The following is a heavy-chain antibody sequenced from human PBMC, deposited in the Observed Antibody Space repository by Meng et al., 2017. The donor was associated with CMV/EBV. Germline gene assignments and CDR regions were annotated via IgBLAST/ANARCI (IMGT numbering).Heavy chain of an antibody. CDR2: INPNSGNT. CDR1: GYSFSSYD. J-gene: IGHJ4*02. D-gene: IGHD3-9*01. CDR3: ATTGTRGYFQH. V-gene: IGHV1-8*03. Sequence: ASVKVSCKASGYSFSSYDINWVRQAAGQGLEWMGYINPNSGNTGYAQKFQGRVSIIRDTSISTAYMELSPLRSADTAIYYCATTGTRGYFQHWGQGTVVTVSS.